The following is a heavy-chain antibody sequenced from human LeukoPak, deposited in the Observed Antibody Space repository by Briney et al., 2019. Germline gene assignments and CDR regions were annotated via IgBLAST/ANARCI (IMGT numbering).Heavy chain of an antibody. CDR1: GFTLSSYS. D-gene: IGHD5-18*01. J-gene: IGHJ5*02. V-gene: IGHV3-21*04. CDR3: AKDQSEHLLAMGWFDP. Sequence: GGSLRLSCAASGFTLSSYSMNWVRQAPGKGLEWVSSISSSSSYIYYADSVKGRFTISRDNSKNTLYLQMDSLRAEDTAVYFCAKDQSEHLLAMGWFDPWGQGTLVTVSS. CDR2: ISSSSSYI.